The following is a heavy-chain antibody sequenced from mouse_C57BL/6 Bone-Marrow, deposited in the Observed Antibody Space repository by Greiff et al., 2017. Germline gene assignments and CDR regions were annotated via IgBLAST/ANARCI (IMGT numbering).Heavy chain of an antibody. V-gene: IGHV5-9-1*02. Sequence: EVQLVESGEGLVKPGGSLKLSCAASGFTFSSYAMSWVRQTPEKRLEWVAYISSGGDYSYYADTVKGRFTISRDNARNTLYLQMSSLKSEDTAMYYCTRDIGLPHWYFDVWGTGTTVTVSS. J-gene: IGHJ1*03. CDR1: GFTFSSYA. D-gene: IGHD2-14*01. CDR3: TRDIGLPHWYFDV. CDR2: ISSGGDYS.